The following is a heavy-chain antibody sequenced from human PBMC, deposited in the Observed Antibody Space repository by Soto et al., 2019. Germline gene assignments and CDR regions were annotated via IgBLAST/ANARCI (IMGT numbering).Heavy chain of an antibody. CDR2: IYYSGST. V-gene: IGHV4-31*03. J-gene: IGHJ6*02. D-gene: IGHD3-3*01. Sequence: SETLSLTCTVSGGSISSGGYYWSWLRQHPGKGLEWIGYIYYSGSTYYNPSLKSRVTISVDTSKNQFSLKLSSVTAADTAVYYCARGESDYDFWSGYLNHYYAMDFWGQGTTVTVSS. CDR1: GGSISSGGYY. CDR3: ARGESDYDFWSGYLNHYYAMDF.